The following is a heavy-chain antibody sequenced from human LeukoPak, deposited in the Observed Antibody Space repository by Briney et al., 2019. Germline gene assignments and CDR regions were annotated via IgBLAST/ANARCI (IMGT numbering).Heavy chain of an antibody. CDR1: GFTFSSYS. V-gene: IGHV3-7*01. D-gene: IGHD3-9*01. Sequence: PVGSLRLSCAASGFTFSSYSMSWVRQAPRKGLEWVANIKQDGREQYYVDSVKGRFTISRDNAKNSLYLQMNSLRAEDTAVYYCARVHNYDILTGYYSPSPYFDYWGQGTLVTVSS. J-gene: IGHJ4*02. CDR2: IKQDGREQ. CDR3: ARVHNYDILTGYYSPSPYFDY.